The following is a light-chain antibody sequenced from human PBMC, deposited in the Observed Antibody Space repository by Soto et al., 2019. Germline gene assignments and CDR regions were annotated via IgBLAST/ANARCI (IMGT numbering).Light chain of an antibody. CDR1: SSDVGAYNS. CDR2: KGT. V-gene: IGLV2-23*01. Sequence: LAQPASVSGSPGQSITISCTGTSSDVGAYNSVSWYQQHPHKAPQVIIYKGTQRPSGVSSRFSGSTSGNAASLTISGLQADDEADYFCCSSAPESTYVFGSGTKVTVL. CDR3: CSSAPESTYV. J-gene: IGLJ1*01.